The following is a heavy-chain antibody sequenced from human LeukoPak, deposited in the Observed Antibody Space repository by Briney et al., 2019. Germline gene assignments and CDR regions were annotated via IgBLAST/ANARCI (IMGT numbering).Heavy chain of an antibody. J-gene: IGHJ4*02. D-gene: IGHD3-3*01. CDR3: ARSIEWFADY. Sequence: PGGSLRLSCAASGFNFNVYSMNWVRQAPGKGLEWISYMTSDSNTIYYADSVRGRFTISRDNAKKSVYLELSNLRADDTAMYYCARSIEWFADYWGQGTLVTVSS. CDR2: MTSDSNTI. V-gene: IGHV3-48*01. CDR1: GFNFNVYS.